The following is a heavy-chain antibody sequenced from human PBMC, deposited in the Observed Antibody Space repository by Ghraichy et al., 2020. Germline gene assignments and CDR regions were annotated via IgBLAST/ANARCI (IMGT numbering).Heavy chain of an antibody. CDR1: GFTFSSYA. Sequence: GGSLRLSCAASGFTFSSYAMHWVRQAPGKGLEWVAVISYDGSNKYYADSVKGRFTISRDNSKNTLYLQMNSLRAEDTAVYYCARGEAARRWNAFDIWGQGTMVTVSS. J-gene: IGHJ3*02. CDR3: ARGEAARRWNAFDI. CDR2: ISYDGSNK. V-gene: IGHV3-30-3*01. D-gene: IGHD6-6*01.